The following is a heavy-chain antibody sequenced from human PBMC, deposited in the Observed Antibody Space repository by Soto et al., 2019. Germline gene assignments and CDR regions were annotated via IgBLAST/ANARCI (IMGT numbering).Heavy chain of an antibody. Sequence: GGSLRLSCAASGFTFSNAWMSWVRQAPGKGLEWVGRIKSKTNGGTTDYAAPVKGRFTISRDDSKNTLFLQMNSLKTEDTAVYYCSTDLRLGKNYHSNPYLDFWGQGTLVTVSS. CDR3: STDLRLGKNYHSNPYLDF. J-gene: IGHJ4*02. CDR1: GFTFSNAW. D-gene: IGHD3-22*01. V-gene: IGHV3-15*01. CDR2: IKSKTNGGTT.